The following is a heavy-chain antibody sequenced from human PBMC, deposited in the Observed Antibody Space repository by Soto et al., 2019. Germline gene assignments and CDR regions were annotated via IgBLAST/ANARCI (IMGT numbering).Heavy chain of an antibody. Sequence: QVQLQQWGAGLLKPSETLSLTCAVYGGFVSSGRYYWSWIRQPPGKGLAWIGEMSHSGGTHVNASLTNRVTISVYTAKNQFSLKVSAVYSSDTDLDDCGRGERGTATTVVDAFAIGGPGTMFTVSS. J-gene: IGHJ3*02. CDR2: MSHSGGT. CDR3: GRGERGTATTVVDAFAI. D-gene: IGHD2-15*01. CDR1: GGFVSSGRYY. V-gene: IGHV4-34*01.